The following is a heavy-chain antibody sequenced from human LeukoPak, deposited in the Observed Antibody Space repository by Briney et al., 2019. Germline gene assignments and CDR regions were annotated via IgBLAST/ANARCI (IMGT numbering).Heavy chain of an antibody. CDR1: GFTVSSNY. CDR3: ARSSSSYFDY. CDR2: IYSGGST. V-gene: IGHV3-66*02. D-gene: IGHD6-6*01. Sequence: GGSLRLSCAASGFTVSSNYMSWVRQAPGKGLEWVSAIYSGGSTYYADSVKGRFTISRDNSKNTLYLQMNSLRAEDTAVYYCARSSSSYFDYWGQGTLVTVSS. J-gene: IGHJ4*02.